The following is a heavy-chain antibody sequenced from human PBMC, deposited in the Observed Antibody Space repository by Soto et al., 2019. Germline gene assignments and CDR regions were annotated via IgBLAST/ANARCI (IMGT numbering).Heavy chain of an antibody. J-gene: IGHJ4*02. CDR1: GFTFYSYA. CDR3: AKFTAAAGTWVDY. Sequence: GGSLRLSCAASGFTFYSYAMSWVRQAPGKGLEWVSTIGSVGGDTYYADSVKGRFTISRDDSKNTLLLQMNSLRAEDTAVYYCAKFTAAAGTWVDYWGQGTLVTVSS. CDR2: IGSVGGDT. D-gene: IGHD6-13*01. V-gene: IGHV3-23*01.